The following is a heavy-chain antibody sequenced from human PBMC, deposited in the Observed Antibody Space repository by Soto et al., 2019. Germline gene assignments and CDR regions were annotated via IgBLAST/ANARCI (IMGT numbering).Heavy chain of an antibody. CDR3: ARVDGGYQPFDY. J-gene: IGHJ4*02. CDR1: GGSFSGYY. CDR2: INHSGST. Sequence: SETLSLTCAVYGGSFSGYYWSWIRQPPGKGLEWIGEINHSGSTNYNPSLKSRVTISVDTSKNQFSLKLSSVTAADTAVYYCARVDGGYQPFDYWGQGTLVTVSS. V-gene: IGHV4-34*01. D-gene: IGHD2-2*01.